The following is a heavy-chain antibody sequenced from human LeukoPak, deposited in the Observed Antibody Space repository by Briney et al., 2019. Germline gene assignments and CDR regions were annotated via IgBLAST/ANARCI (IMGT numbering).Heavy chain of an antibody. Sequence: ASVTVSCKASGYTFTGYYMHWVRQAPGQGLEWMGWINPNSGGTNYAQKFQGRVTMTRDTSISTAYMELSRLRSDDTAVYYCARVFDIVVVVAATNAFDIWGQGTMVTVSS. J-gene: IGHJ3*02. D-gene: IGHD2-15*01. CDR1: GYTFTGYY. V-gene: IGHV1-2*02. CDR3: ARVFDIVVVVAATNAFDI. CDR2: INPNSGGT.